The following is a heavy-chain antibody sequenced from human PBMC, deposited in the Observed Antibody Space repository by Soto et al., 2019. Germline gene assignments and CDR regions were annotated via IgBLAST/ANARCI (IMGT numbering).Heavy chain of an antibody. V-gene: IGHV3-30*18. CDR3: AKDLLPNTVTTCGS. J-gene: IGHJ5*02. D-gene: IGHD4-17*01. Sequence: QVQLVESGGGVVQPGRSLRLSCAASGFTFDSYGMHWVRQAPGKGLEGVAVISSDGNNKYYADSVKGRFTISRDNFKNTLYLQMSSLRADDTAVYYCAKDLLPNTVTTCGSWGQGTLVTVSS. CDR2: ISSDGNNK. CDR1: GFTFDSYG.